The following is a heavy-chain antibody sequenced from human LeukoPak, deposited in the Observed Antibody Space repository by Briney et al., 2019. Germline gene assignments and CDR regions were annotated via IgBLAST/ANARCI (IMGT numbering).Heavy chain of an antibody. CDR2: INHSGST. V-gene: IGHV4-34*01. D-gene: IGHD3-22*01. CDR3: ARAGSSGYYYGNRAFDI. J-gene: IGHJ3*02. Sequence: SETLSLTCAVYGGSFSGYYWSWIRQPPGKELEWIGEINHSGSTNYNPSLKSRVTISVDTSKNQFSLKLSSVTAADTAVYYCARAGSSGYYYGNRAFDIWGQGTMVTVSS. CDR1: GGSFSGYY.